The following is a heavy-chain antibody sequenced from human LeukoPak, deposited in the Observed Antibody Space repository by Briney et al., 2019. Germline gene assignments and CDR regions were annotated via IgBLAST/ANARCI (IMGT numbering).Heavy chain of an antibody. CDR1: GGSISSYY. Sequence: PSETLSLTCTVSGGSISSYYWSWIRQPPGKGLEWIGYIYYSGSTNYNPSLKSRVTISVDTSKNQFSLKLSSVTAADTAVYYCARFNRVTNYFAYWGQGTLVTVSS. CDR2: IYYSGST. V-gene: IGHV4-59*01. D-gene: IGHD2/OR15-2a*01. J-gene: IGHJ4*02. CDR3: ARFNRVTNYFAY.